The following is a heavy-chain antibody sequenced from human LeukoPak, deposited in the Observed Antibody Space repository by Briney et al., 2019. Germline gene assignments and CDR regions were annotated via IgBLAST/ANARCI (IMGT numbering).Heavy chain of an antibody. CDR1: GGTFSSYA. Sequence: SVKVSCKASGGTFSSYAISWVRQAPGQGLEWMGGIIPIFGTANYAQKFQGGVTITADESTSTAYMELSSLKSEDTAMYYCTRAAYCGGVTCYNSWGQGTLVTVSS. D-gene: IGHD2-21*01. J-gene: IGHJ4*02. CDR2: IIPIFGTA. CDR3: TRAAYCGGVTCYNS. V-gene: IGHV1-69*13.